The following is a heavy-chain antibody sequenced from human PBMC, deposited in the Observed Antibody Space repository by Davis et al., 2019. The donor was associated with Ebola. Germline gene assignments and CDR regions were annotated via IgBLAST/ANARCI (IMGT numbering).Heavy chain of an antibody. J-gene: IGHJ6*02. CDR2: IYYSGST. CDR3: ARGEWVVPAAIGVGNYYDMDV. Sequence: MPSETLSLTCTVSGGSISSYYWSWIRQPPGKGLEWIGYIYYSGSTNYNPSLKSRVTISVDTSKNQFSLKLSSVTAADTAVYYCARGEWVVPAAIGVGNYYDMDVWGQGTTVTVSS. V-gene: IGHV4-59*01. CDR1: GGSISSYY. D-gene: IGHD2-2*02.